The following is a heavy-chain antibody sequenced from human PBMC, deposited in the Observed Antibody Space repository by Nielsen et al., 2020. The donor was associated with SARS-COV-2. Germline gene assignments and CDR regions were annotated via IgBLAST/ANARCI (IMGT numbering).Heavy chain of an antibody. J-gene: IGHJ4*02. D-gene: IGHD6-13*01. CDR3: AKIAAATASADY. V-gene: IGHV3-30*18. CDR2: ISYDGSNK. Sequence: GESLKISCAASGFTFSSYGMHWVRQAPGKGLEWVAVISYDGSNKYYADSVKGRFTTSRDNSKNTLYLQMNSLRAEDTAVYYCAKIAAATASADYWGQGTLVTVSS. CDR1: GFTFSSYG.